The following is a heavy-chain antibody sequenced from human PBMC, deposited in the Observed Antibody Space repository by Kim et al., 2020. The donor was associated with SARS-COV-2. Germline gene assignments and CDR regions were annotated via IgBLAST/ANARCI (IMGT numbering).Heavy chain of an antibody. Sequence: ASVKVSCKASGYIFTSYGISWVRQAPGQGLEWMGWISAYNGNTNYVQKLQGRVTMNTDTSTSTAYMELRSLRSDDTAVYYCASESDLRGDGYNFYYWGQGTLVNVSS. CDR1: GYIFTSYG. CDR3: ASESDLRGDGYNFYY. V-gene: IGHV1-18*01. CDR2: ISAYNGNT. D-gene: IGHD5-12*01. J-gene: IGHJ4*02.